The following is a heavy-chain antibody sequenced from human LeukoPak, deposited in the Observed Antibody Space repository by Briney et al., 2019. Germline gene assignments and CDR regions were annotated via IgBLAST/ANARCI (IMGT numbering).Heavy chain of an antibody. J-gene: IGHJ4*02. D-gene: IGHD1-26*01. CDR3: AKDVGKWESLHFFDY. CDR1: GFIFNDYW. CDR2: IKEDGSEI. V-gene: IGHV3-7*03. Sequence: GGSLRLSCAASGFIFNDYWMHWVRQAPGKGLEWVANIKEDGSEIYYVDSVKGRFSISRDNAKISLYLQMNSLRGDDTAVYYCAKDVGKWESLHFFDYWGQGTLVTVSS.